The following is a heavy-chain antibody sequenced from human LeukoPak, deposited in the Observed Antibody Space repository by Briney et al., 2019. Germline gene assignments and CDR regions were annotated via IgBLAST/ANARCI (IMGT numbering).Heavy chain of an antibody. D-gene: IGHD7-27*01. J-gene: IGHJ4*02. CDR2: IQSDGSST. CDR3: ARVGGNWGSPFDY. CDR1: GFSFGSYW. V-gene: IGHV3-74*01. Sequence: PGGSLGLSCAASGFSFGSYWMHWVRRAPGKGLVWVSRIQSDGSSTDYADSVRGRFTISRDNAKNTLYLQMNSLRAEDTAVYYCARVGGNWGSPFDYWGQGTLVTVSS.